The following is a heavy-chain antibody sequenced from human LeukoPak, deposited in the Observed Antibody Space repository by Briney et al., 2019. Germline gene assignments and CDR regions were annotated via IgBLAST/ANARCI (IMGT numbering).Heavy chain of an antibody. V-gene: IGHV4-39*01. CDR1: GGSISSTSYY. CDR2: FYYTGSI. Sequence: SETLSLTCLVSGGSISSTSYYWGWIRQSPGRGLEWIGSFYYTGSIFDNRSLRSRVTISIDMSKNQFLLKLTSVTAADTAVYYCARHDVVQQLVLQQAHYWYFDLWGRGTLVTVSS. D-gene: IGHD6-13*01. J-gene: IGHJ2*01. CDR3: ARHDVVQQLVLQQAHYWYFDL.